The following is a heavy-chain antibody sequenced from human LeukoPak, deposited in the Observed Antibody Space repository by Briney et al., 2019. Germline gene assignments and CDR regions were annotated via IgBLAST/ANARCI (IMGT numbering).Heavy chain of an antibody. J-gene: IGHJ4*02. D-gene: IGHD3-10*01. V-gene: IGHV1-18*01. CDR2: ISAYNGNT. CDR3: ARHIYGSGSYSEDY. Sequence: ASVKVSCKASGYTFTSYGISWVRQAPGQGLEWMGWISAYNGNTNYAQKLQGRVTMTTDTSTSTAYMELRSLRSDDTAVYYCARHIYGSGSYSEDYWGQGTLVTVSS. CDR1: GYTFTSYG.